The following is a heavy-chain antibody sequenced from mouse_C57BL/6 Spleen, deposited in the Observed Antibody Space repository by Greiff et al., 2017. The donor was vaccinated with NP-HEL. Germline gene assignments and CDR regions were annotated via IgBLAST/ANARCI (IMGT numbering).Heavy chain of an antibody. Sequence: QVQLQPPGAELVKPGASVKLSCKASGYTFTSYWMQWVKQRPGQGLEWIGEIDPSNSYTNYNQKFKGKATLTVDTSSSTAYMQLSSLTSEDSAVYYCARTLTGPFDYGGQGTTLTVSS. D-gene: IGHD4-1*01. V-gene: IGHV1-50*01. CDR1: GYTFTSYW. J-gene: IGHJ2*01. CDR3: ARTLTGPFDY. CDR2: IDPSNSYT.